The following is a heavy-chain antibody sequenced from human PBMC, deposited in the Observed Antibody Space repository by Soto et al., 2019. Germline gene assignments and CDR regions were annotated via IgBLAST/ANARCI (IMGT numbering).Heavy chain of an antibody. V-gene: IGHV4-30-2*01. CDR3: ARAPPGPAPRWGV. J-gene: IGHJ6*02. CDR2: IYPTGKT. CDR1: CGSISSGGYS. Sequence: SETLSLTCAVSCGSISSGGYSWSWIRQTPGKGLEWIGYIYPTGKTYYNPSLENRVTISIDTSKNQFSLQLTSVTAADTAVYYCARAPPGPAPRWGVWGHGTTVTVSS. D-gene: IGHD3-16*01.